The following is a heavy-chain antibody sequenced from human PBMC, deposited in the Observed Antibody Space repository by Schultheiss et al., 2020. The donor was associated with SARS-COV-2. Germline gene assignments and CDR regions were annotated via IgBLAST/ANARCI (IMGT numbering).Heavy chain of an antibody. J-gene: IGHJ5*02. V-gene: IGHV4-59*08. CDR1: GGSISSYY. CDR3: ARPVVEGATRGPWFDP. Sequence: SQTLSLTCTVSGGSISSYYWSWIRQPPGKGLEWIGYIYYSGSTNYNPSLKSRVTISVDTSKNQFSLKLSSVTAADTAVYYCARPVVEGATRGPWFDPWGQGTLVTVSS. D-gene: IGHD1-26*01. CDR2: IYYSGST.